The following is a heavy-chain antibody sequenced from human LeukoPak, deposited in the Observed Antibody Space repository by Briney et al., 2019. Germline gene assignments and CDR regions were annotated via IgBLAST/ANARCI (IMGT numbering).Heavy chain of an antibody. CDR2: ISSSSNYI. V-gene: IGHV3-21*06. J-gene: IGHJ3*02. CDR3: ARALKPYGSSGTTYAFDI. Sequence: GGSLRLSCAASGFTFSSHSMTWVRQAPGKGLEWVSSISSSSNYIYYADSVKGRFTISRDNAKNSVSLQMHSLRAEDTAVYYCARALKPYGSSGTTYAFDIWGQGTMVTVSS. CDR1: GFTFSSHS. D-gene: IGHD6-25*01.